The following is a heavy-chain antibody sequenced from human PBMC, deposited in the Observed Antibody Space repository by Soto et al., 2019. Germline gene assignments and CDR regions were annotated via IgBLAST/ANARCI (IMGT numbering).Heavy chain of an antibody. CDR2: ISGSGGST. J-gene: IGHJ6*02. Sequence: GGSLRLSCAASGFTFSSYAMSWVRQAPGKGLEWVSAISGSGGSTYYADSVKGRFTISRDNSKNTLYIQMNSLRAEDTAVYYCATVVPTEAYMVRGVIIADYYYYYGMDVWGQGTTVTVSS. CDR3: ATVVPTEAYMVRGVIIADYYYYYGMDV. CDR1: GFTFSSYA. V-gene: IGHV3-23*01. D-gene: IGHD3-10*01.